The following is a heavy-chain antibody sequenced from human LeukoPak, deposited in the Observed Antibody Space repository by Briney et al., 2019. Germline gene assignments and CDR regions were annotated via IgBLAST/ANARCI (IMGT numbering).Heavy chain of an antibody. Sequence: SETLSLTCTVSGGSISSGSYYWSWIRQPAGKGLEWIGRIYTSGSTNYNPSLKSRVTISVDTSKNQFSLKLSSVTAADTAVYYCARTWGYYYYMDVWGKGTTVTVSS. CDR1: GGSISSGSYY. CDR3: ARTWGYYYYMDV. J-gene: IGHJ6*03. CDR2: IYTSGST. V-gene: IGHV4-61*02. D-gene: IGHD3-16*01.